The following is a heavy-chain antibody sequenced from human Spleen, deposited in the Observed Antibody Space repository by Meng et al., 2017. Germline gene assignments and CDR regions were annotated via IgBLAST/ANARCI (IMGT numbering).Heavy chain of an antibody. CDR3: ATNPYSSGWFPFEY. D-gene: IGHD6-19*01. CDR1: GFTFSNYW. CDR2: IKQDGSDK. Sequence: GESLKISCAASGFTFSNYWMSWVRQAPGKGLEWVANIKQDGSDKYYVDSVRGRFTISRDNAKNSLYLQMNSLRAEDTAVYYCATNPYSSGWFPFEYWGQGTLVTVSS. J-gene: IGHJ4*02. V-gene: IGHV3-7*01.